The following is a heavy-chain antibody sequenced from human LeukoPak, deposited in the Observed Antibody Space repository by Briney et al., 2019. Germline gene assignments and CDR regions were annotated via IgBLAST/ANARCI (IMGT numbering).Heavy chain of an antibody. CDR1: GFTVSSNY. CDR2: IYSGGST. D-gene: IGHD6-19*01. Sequence: PGGSLRLSCAASGFTVSSNYMSWVRQAPGKGLEWVSVIYSGGSTYYADSAKGRFTISRDNSKNTLYLQMNSLRAEDTAVYYCAKATWDALAVAAMRYFDYWGQGTLVTVSS. J-gene: IGHJ4*02. CDR3: AKATWDALAVAAMRYFDY. V-gene: IGHV3-53*01.